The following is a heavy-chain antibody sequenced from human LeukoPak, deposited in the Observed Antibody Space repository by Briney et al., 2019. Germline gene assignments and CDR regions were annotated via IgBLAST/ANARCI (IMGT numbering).Heavy chain of an antibody. CDR3: AREISRFGI. Sequence: GGSLRLSCAASGFTVSSSNYMNWVRQAPGKGLEWVSGIYTGGTTYYTDSVKGRSTISRDNPNNTLYLQMHSLRAEDTAVYYCAREISRFGIWGQGTLVTVSS. D-gene: IGHD3-16*01. V-gene: IGHV3-66*01. J-gene: IGHJ4*02. CDR2: IYTGGTT. CDR1: GFTVSSSNY.